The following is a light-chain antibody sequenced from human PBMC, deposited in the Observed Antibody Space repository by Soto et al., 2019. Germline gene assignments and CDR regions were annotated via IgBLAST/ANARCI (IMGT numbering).Light chain of an antibody. CDR2: RNN. V-gene: IGLV1-47*01. Sequence: QSVLTQPPSASGTPGQRVTISCSGSSSNIGSNYVYWYQQLPGTAPKLLIYRNNQRPSGVPDRFSGSKSGTSASLAISGLRSEAEADYYCAAWDARLSGPVFGGGTKLTVL. CDR3: AAWDARLSGPV. J-gene: IGLJ2*01. CDR1: SSNIGSNY.